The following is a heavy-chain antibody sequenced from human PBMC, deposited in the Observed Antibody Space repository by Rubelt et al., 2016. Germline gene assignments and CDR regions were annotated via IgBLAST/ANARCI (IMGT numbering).Heavy chain of an antibody. CDR1: GGSFSGYY. CDR2: INHSGST. J-gene: IGHJ5*02. CDR3: ARGLVDPPPLSGNWFDP. V-gene: IGHV4-34*01. Sequence: QVQLQQWGAGLLKPSETLSLTCAVYGGSFSGYYWSWIRQPPGKGLEWIGEINHSGSTNYNPSRTWGVTMSVETSRNQCARKLSSVTAADTAVYDCARGLVDPPPLSGNWFDPWGQGTLVTVSS. D-gene: IGHD2-8*01.